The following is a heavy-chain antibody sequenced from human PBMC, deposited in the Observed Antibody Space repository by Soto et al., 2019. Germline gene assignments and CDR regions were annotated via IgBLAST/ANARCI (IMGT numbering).Heavy chain of an antibody. V-gene: IGHV4-61*01. Sequence: PSETLSLTCTVSGGSVSNSSHYWTWIRQPPGKGLEWIGYVYYSGSTNYNPSLKSRVTITVDTSKNQFSLKLSSVTASDTAVYYWLRRRSGTIFGVVIMDSPNWFDPWGQGTLVTVSS. CDR2: VYYSGST. J-gene: IGHJ5*02. D-gene: IGHD3-3*01. CDR3: LRRRSGTIFGVVIMDSPNWFDP. CDR1: GGSVSNSSHY.